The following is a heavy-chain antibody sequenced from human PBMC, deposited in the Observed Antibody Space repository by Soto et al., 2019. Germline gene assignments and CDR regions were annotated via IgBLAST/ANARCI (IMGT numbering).Heavy chain of an antibody. CDR1: GFTFSNAW. J-gene: IGHJ4*02. V-gene: IGHV3-15*01. D-gene: IGHD3-22*01. Sequence: GGSLRLSCAASGFTFSNAWMSWVRQAPGKGLEWVGRTKSKTDGGTTDYAAPVKGRFTISRDDSKNTLYLQMNSLKTEDTAVYYCTTAPYYYDSSGYYYAFDYWGQGT. CDR2: TKSKTDGGTT. CDR3: TTAPYYYDSSGYYYAFDY.